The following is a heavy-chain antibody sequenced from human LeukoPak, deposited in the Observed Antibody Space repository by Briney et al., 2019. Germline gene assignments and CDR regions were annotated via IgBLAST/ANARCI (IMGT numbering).Heavy chain of an antibody. CDR2: INHSGST. J-gene: IGHJ4*02. CDR1: GVSFSGYY. Sequence: SETLSLTCAVYGVSFSGYYWSWIRQPPGKGLEWIGEINHSGSTNYNPSLKSRVTISVDTSKNQFSLKLSSVTAADTAVYYCASLISYGPSDYWGQGTLVTVSS. V-gene: IGHV4-34*01. CDR3: ASLISYGPSDY. D-gene: IGHD5-18*01.